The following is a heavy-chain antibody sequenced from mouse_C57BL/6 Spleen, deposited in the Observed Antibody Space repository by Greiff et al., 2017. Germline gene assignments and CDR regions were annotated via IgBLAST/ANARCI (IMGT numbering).Heavy chain of an antibody. Sequence: EVKLVESGGGLVKPGGSLKLSCAASGFTFSSYAMSWVRQTPEKRLEWVATISDGGSYTYYPDNVKGRFTISRDNAKNNLYLQMSHLKSEDTAMYYCARDLSNSWFAYWGQGTLVTVSA. CDR3: ARDLSNSWFAY. D-gene: IGHD2-5*01. CDR1: GFTFSSYA. CDR2: ISDGGSYT. V-gene: IGHV5-4*01. J-gene: IGHJ3*01.